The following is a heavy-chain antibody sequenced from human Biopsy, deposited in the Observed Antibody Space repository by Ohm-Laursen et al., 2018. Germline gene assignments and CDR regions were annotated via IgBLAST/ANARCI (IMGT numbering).Heavy chain of an antibody. Sequence: SLRLSCAASGFTFSSYAMSWVRQAPGKGLEWVSAISGSRGGTYYAESVKGRFTVSRDNSQNSLFLQMNSLRADDTAVYYCAKSGYSSEYDSSGEFDSWGQGTLVSVSS. CDR3: AKSGYSSEYDSSGEFDS. CDR1: GFTFSSYA. J-gene: IGHJ4*02. CDR2: ISGSRGGT. V-gene: IGHV3-23*01. D-gene: IGHD3-22*01.